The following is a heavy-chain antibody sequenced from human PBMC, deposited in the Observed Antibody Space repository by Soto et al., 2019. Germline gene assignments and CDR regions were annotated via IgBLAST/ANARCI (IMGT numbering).Heavy chain of an antibody. CDR1: GGSISSGGYY. Sequence: SETLSLTCTVSGGSISSGGYYWSWIRQHPGKGLEWIGYIYYSGSTYYNPSLKSRVTISVDTSKNQFSLKLSSVTAADTAVYYCARGGRTIFGVVQYYYGMDVWGQGTTVTVS. V-gene: IGHV4-30-4*08. CDR3: ARGGRTIFGVVQYYYGMDV. D-gene: IGHD3-3*01. J-gene: IGHJ6*02. CDR2: IYYSGST.